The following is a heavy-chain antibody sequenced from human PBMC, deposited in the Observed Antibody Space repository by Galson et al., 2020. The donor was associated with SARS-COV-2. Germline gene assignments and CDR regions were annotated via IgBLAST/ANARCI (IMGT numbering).Heavy chain of an antibody. CDR2: ISTYSTYT. CDR1: GFTFSDYY. CDR3: ASVAATSPIRLGDDYDSSGYYSDGDY. V-gene: IGHV3-11*06. J-gene: IGHJ4*02. D-gene: IGHD3-22*01. Sequence: GGSLRLSCTASGFTFSDYYMSWIRQPPGKGLEWIAYISTYSTYTNYADSVKGRFTISRDNAKQLLYLQMNSLRAEDTAVYYCASVAATSPIRLGDDYDSSGYYSDGDYWGQGTLVTVSS.